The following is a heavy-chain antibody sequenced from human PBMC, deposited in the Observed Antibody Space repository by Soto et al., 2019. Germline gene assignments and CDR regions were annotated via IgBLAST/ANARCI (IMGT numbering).Heavy chain of an antibody. CDR3: PTMYYYASSGYENS. CDR1: GGTFSSYA. CDR2: IIPIFGTA. J-gene: IGHJ4*02. Sequence: SVKVSCKASGGTFSSYAISWVRQAPGQGLEWMGGIIPIFGTANYAQKFQGRATITADESTSTAYMELSSLRSEHTAVYYCPTMYYYASSGYENSWGQGTPVTVSS. V-gene: IGHV1-69*13. D-gene: IGHD3-22*01.